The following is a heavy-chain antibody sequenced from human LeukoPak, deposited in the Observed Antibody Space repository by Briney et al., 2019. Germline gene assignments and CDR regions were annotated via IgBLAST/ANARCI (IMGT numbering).Heavy chain of an antibody. CDR2: IYSSGST. D-gene: IGHD5-12*01. CDR1: GGSISSYY. Sequence: SETLSLTCTVSGGSISSYYWSWIRQPPGKGLEWIGNIYSSGSTNYNPSLESRVTISIDTSKNQFSLKLSSVTAADTAVYYCARGGWLRPSVFDYWGQGTLVTVSS. J-gene: IGHJ4*02. CDR3: ARGGWLRPSVFDY. V-gene: IGHV4-59*01.